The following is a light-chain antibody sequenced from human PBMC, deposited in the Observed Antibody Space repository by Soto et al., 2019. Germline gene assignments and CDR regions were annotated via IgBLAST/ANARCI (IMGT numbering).Light chain of an antibody. CDR3: QQYGSSPIT. CDR2: GAS. J-gene: IGKJ5*01. Sequence: EIVLTQSPGTLSLSPGERATLSCRASQSVSSSYLAWYQQKPGQAPRLLIYGASSRATGVPDRFSGSGSGTHFSLTMSRLEPEDFAVYYCQQYGSSPITFGQGTRRAIK. V-gene: IGKV3-20*01. CDR1: QSVSSSY.